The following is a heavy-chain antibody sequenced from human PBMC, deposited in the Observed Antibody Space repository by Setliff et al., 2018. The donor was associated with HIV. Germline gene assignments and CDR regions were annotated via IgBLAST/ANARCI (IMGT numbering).Heavy chain of an antibody. CDR3: TRGTAVADTNTHPFNY. CDR2: INPKSGDT. V-gene: IGHV1-2*02. CDR1: GYMFTDYY. D-gene: IGHD6-19*01. J-gene: IGHJ4*02. Sequence: ASVKVSCKASGYMFTDYYIHWVRQAPGQGLEWMGWINPKSGDTKYGQSLQGRVTMTRDTSISTAYMNLSGLRSNDTAVYYCTRGTAVADTNTHPFNYWGQGTLVTVSS.